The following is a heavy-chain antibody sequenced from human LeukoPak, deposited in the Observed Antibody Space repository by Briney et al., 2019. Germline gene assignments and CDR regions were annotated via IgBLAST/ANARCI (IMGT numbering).Heavy chain of an antibody. J-gene: IGHJ2*01. CDR1: GFTFCIFA. CDR2: ISYAGSDK. D-gene: IGHD3-10*01. CDR3: VSDDSPRLPPMGWDFDL. Sequence: GRALRLSCVASGFTFCIFAMHWVPQPPGKGPEWVAGISYAGSDKYYADSVKGRFTISRDSSKSTLYLQMNSLRLEDTALYYCVSDDSPRLPPMGWDFDLWGRGTLVTVSS. V-gene: IGHV3-30*04.